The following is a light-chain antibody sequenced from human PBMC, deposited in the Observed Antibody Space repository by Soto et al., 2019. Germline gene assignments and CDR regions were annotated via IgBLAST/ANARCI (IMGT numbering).Light chain of an antibody. J-gene: IGLJ1*01. CDR1: SSDIGGHHF. CDR3: SSYTSSSLYV. CDR2: EVT. V-gene: IGLV2-14*01. Sequence: QSALTQPASVSGSRGQSITISCTGTSSDIGGHHFVSWYQQQSGKAPKLVIYEVTDRPSGVSDRFSGSKSGNTASLTISGLQPEDEADYYCSSYTSSSLYVFGTGTKVTVL.